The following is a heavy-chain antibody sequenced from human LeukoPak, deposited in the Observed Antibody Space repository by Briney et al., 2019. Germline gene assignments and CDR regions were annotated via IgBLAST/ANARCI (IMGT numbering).Heavy chain of an antibody. CDR3: ARGGYYGSGSYYSY. Sequence: ASVKVSCKASGYTFTGYYMHWVRQAPGRGLEWMGRINPNSGGTNYAQKFQGRVTMTRDTSISTAYMELSRLRSDDTAVYYCARGGYYGSGSYYSYWGQGTLVTVSS. V-gene: IGHV1-2*06. CDR1: GYTFTGYY. D-gene: IGHD3-10*01. CDR2: INPNSGGT. J-gene: IGHJ4*02.